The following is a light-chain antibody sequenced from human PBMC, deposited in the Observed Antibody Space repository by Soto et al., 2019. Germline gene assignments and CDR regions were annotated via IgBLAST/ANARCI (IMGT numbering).Light chain of an antibody. CDR1: QSVSSSY. CDR3: QQFRGSPLT. Sequence: EIVLTQSPGTLSLSPGERATLYCRASQSVSSSYLAWYQHKPGQAPRLLIYSTSTRATGIPDRFSGSGSGSDFTLTISRLQPEDFAVYYCQQFRGSPLTFGGGTKVDIK. CDR2: STS. J-gene: IGKJ4*01. V-gene: IGKV3-20*01.